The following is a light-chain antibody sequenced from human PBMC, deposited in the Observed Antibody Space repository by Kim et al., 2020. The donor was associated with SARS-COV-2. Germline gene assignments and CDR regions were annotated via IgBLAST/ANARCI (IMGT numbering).Light chain of an antibody. Sequence: LSPGDPATLSCRAGQRVSSGYVAWYQQTPGQSPRLLIYIASSRATGVPARFSGGGSGTDFTLPLSRLEPEDFAVYYCQQYGNTPYTFGQGTKLEI. CDR1: QRVSSGY. CDR3: QQYGNTPYT. J-gene: IGKJ2*01. V-gene: IGKV3-20*01. CDR2: IAS.